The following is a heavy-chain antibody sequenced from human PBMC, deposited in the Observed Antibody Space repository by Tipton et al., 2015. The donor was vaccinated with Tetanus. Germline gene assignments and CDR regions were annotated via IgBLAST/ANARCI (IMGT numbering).Heavy chain of an antibody. D-gene: IGHD3-10*01. V-gene: IGHV4-39*01. Sequence: LRLSCAASEFSFSSYWMHWVRQVPGRGLEWIASIYFEGSTYYSPSLKSRVTIAVDRSQNVFSLNLTSVTAADTAVYYCARHLYGYWFDPWGQGTLVTVSS. CDR2: IYFEGST. CDR3: ARHLYGYWFDP. J-gene: IGHJ5*02. CDR1: EFSFSSYW.